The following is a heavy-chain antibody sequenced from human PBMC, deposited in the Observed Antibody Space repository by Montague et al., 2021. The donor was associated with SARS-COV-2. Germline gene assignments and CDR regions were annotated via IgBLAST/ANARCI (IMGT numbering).Heavy chain of an antibody. CDR3: SVNSNYYYYYGMDV. CDR1: GYSISSGYY. J-gene: IGHJ6*02. Sequence: SETLSLTCTVSGYSISSGYYWGWIRQPPGKGLEWIGSIYHSGSTYYNPSLNSRVTISVDTSKNQFSLKLSSVTAADTAVYYGSVNSNYYYYYGMDVWGQGTTVTVSS. D-gene: IGHD4-11*01. V-gene: IGHV4-38-2*02. CDR2: IYHSGST.